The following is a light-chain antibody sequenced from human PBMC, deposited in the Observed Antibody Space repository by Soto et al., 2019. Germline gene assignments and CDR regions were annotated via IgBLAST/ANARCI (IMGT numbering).Light chain of an antibody. CDR1: QSISSY. CDR3: QQSYSTPPSWT. CDR2: AAS. V-gene: IGKV1-39*01. Sequence: DIQMTQSPSSLSASVGDRVTITCRASQSISSYLNWYQQKPGKAPKLLIYAASSLQSGVPSRFSGSGSGTDFTLTISSLQPEDFATYYCQQSYSTPPSWTFGQGNKVEIK. J-gene: IGKJ1*01.